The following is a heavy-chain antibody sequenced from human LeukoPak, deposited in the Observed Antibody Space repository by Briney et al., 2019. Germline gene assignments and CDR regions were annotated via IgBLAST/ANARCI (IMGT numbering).Heavy chain of an antibody. CDR3: AKDRCSNGVGCYYYYMDV. J-gene: IGHJ6*03. CDR1: GFTFSSYA. Sequence: PGGSLRLSCAASGFTFSSYAMHWVRQAPGKGLEWVTFIRYDGSNKYYADSVKGRFTISRDNSKNTLYLQMNSLRAEDTAVYYCAKDRCSNGVGCYYYYMDVWGKGTTVTISS. D-gene: IGHD2-8*01. V-gene: IGHV3-30*02. CDR2: IRYDGSNK.